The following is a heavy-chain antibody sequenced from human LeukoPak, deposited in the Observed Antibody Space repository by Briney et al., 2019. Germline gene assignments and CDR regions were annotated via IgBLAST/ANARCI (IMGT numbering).Heavy chain of an antibody. V-gene: IGHV1-18*01. D-gene: IGHD6-19*01. J-gene: IGHJ4*02. CDR2: ITAYNGNT. Sequence: GSVKVSCKASGYTFTSYGISWVRQAPGQGLEWMGWITAYNGNTNYAQKLQGRVTMTTDTSTSTAYMELRSLRSDDTAVYYCARKGSSGLTFDYWGQGTLVTVSS. CDR3: ARKGSSGLTFDY. CDR1: GYTFTSYG.